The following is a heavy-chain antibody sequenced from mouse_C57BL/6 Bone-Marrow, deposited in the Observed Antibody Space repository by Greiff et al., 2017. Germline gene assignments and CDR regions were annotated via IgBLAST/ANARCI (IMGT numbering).Heavy chain of an antibody. CDR2: IYPGDGDT. CDR3: AEGYFDV. CDR1: GYAFSSSW. J-gene: IGHJ1*03. Sequence: VQLQQSGPELVKPGASVKISCTASGYAFSSSWMNWVKQRPGKGLEWIGRIYPGDGDTNYNGKFKGKATLTADKSSSTAYMQLSSLTSEDSAVYFCAEGYFDVWGKGTTVTVSS. V-gene: IGHV1-82*01.